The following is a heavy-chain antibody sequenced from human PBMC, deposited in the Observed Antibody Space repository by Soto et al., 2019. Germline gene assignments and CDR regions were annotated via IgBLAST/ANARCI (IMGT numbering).Heavy chain of an antibody. J-gene: IGHJ6*02. CDR3: ARDPYHVLMVNAPNLYGMDV. V-gene: IGHV1-18*01. CDR1: GYTFTTYD. D-gene: IGHD2-8*01. Sequence: QVQLVQSGAEVKKPGASVQVACKASGYTFTTYDISWVRQAPGQGLAWMGRISTYNGNTNYPQSLQGRLTMTTDTSTTTAYMELRNMRSDDTAVYYCARDPYHVLMVNAPNLYGMDVWGQGTTVTVSS. CDR2: ISTYNGNT.